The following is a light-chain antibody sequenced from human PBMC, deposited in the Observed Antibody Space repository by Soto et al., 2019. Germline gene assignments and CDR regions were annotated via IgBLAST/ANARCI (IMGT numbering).Light chain of an antibody. J-gene: IGKJ2*01. V-gene: IGKV3-20*01. CDR1: QSVSSSN. Sequence: EIVLTQSPGTPSLSPGEGATLSCRASQSVSSSNLAWYQQIPGQAPRLLIYGASSRATGIPDRFSGSGSGTDFTLTISRLEPEDFAVYYCQHYGSSPFPFGQGTKLEIK. CDR2: GAS. CDR3: QHYGSSPFP.